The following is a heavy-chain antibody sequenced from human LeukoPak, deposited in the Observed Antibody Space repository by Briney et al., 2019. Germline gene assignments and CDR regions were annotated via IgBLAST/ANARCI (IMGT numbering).Heavy chain of an antibody. CDR3: AKSRGSWYGASVI. CDR1: GGSISSYY. Sequence: PSETLSLTCTVSGGSISSYYWSWIRQPPGKGLEWIGYIYDSGSTNYNPSLKSRVTLSVDTSKNQFSLKLSSVTAADTAMYYCAKSRGSWYGASVIWGQGTMVSVSS. J-gene: IGHJ3*02. D-gene: IGHD6-13*01. CDR2: IYDSGST. V-gene: IGHV4-59*01.